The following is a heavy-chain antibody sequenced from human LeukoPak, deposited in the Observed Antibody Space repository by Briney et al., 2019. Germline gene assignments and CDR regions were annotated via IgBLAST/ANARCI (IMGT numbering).Heavy chain of an antibody. V-gene: IGHV1-18*04. J-gene: IGHJ4*02. CDR1: GYTFTGYY. D-gene: IGHD3-10*01. CDR2: ISAYNGNT. CDR3: ARSGSRLTWFGETMGYCDH. Sequence: ASVKVSCKASGYTFTGYYMHWVRQAPGQGLEWMGWISAYNGNTNYAQKVQGRVTMTTDTSTSTAYMELRSLRSDDTAVYYCARSGSRLTWFGETMGYCDHWGQGTLVTVSS.